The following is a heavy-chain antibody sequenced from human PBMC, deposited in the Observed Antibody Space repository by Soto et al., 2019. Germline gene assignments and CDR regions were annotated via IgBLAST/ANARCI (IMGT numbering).Heavy chain of an antibody. V-gene: IGHV3-21*01. CDR3: ERYQVPGLDAFDI. CDR1: GFTFSSYS. J-gene: IGHJ3*02. CDR2: ISRSAGNT. Sequence: GGSLRLSCAASGFTFSSYSMNWVRQAPGKGLEWVSSISRSAGNTYYADSVKGRFTISRDNAKNSMYLQMNSLRAEDTAVYYCERYQVPGLDAFDIWGQGTMVTVAS.